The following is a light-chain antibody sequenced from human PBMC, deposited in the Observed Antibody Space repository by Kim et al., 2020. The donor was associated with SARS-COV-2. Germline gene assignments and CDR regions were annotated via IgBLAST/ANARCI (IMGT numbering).Light chain of an antibody. CDR3: QQYYSTPPT. Sequence: DIVMTQSADSLAVSLGERATINCRSSQSVLYSSNNKNYLAWYQQKPGQPPKLLIYWASTRDSGVPDRFSGSGSGTDFTLTISSLESEDVAVYYCQQYYSTPPTFGQGTKLEI. CDR1: QSVLYSSNNKNY. V-gene: IGKV4-1*01. J-gene: IGKJ2*01. CDR2: WAS.